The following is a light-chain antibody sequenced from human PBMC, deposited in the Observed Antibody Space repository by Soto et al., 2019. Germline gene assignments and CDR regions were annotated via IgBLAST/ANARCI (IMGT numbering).Light chain of an antibody. CDR2: GAS. J-gene: IGKJ5*01. CDR3: QQYQSPIT. Sequence: EIVLTQSPGTLSLSPGEIATLSFRASQSVSSSLAWYQQKPGQAPRLLISGASNRATGTPDRFSGSGSGTDFTLTISRLEPEDFALYYCQQYQSPITFGQGTRLEI. V-gene: IGKV3-20*01. CDR1: QSVSSS.